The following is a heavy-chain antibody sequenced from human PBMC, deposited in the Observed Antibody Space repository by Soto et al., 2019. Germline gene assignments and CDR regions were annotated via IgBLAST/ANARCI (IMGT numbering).Heavy chain of an antibody. CDR1: GFPFSSYS. V-gene: IGHV3-48*01. Sequence: GGSLRLSCAASGFPFSSYSMNWVRQAPGKGLEWVSIVSFDRSNKYYADSVKGRFTIPRDNAKNTLYLQMSGLTPEDTAVYYCARDQTGITTTGGGRIDHWGQGTLVTLSS. D-gene: IGHD1-20*01. CDR3: ARDQTGITTTGGGRIDH. CDR2: VSFDRSNK. J-gene: IGHJ4*02.